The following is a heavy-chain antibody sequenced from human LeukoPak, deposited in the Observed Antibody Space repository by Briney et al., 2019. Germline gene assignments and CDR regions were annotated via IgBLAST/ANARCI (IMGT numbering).Heavy chain of an antibody. V-gene: IGHV5-51*01. D-gene: IGHD6-19*01. CDR1: CYSFTSYW. Sequence: GESLQISCNGSCYSFTSYWIGWVRQLPGKGLEWMGMIYPGDSDTRYSPSFQGQVTISADKSISTAYLQWSSLKASDTAMYYCARRVAVGWFDPWGQGTLVTVSS. CDR2: IYPGDSDT. CDR3: ARRVAVGWFDP. J-gene: IGHJ5*02.